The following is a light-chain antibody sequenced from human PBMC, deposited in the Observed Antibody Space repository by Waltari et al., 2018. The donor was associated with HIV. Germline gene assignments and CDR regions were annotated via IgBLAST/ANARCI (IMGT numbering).Light chain of an antibody. CDR2: EVR. V-gene: IGLV2-14*01. J-gene: IGLJ1*01. CDR3: SSYTSSSTGV. Sequence: QSALTQPASVSGSPGQSITISCTGTSSDVGGYNYVSWYQQHPGKAPKFFIYEVRNRPSGVSKRFSGSKSGNTASLTISGLQAEDEADYYCSSYTSSSTGVFGTGTKVTVL. CDR1: SSDVGGYNY.